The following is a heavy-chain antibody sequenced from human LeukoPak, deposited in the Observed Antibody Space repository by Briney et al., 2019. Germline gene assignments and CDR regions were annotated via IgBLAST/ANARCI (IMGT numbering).Heavy chain of an antibody. CDR3: ASGAQLRYLLY. Sequence: PSETLSLTCAVYGGSFSGYYWSWIRQPPGKGLEWIGEINHSGSTNYNPSLKSRVTISVDTSKNQFSLKLSSVTAADTAVYYCASGAQLRYLLYWGQGTLVTVPS. V-gene: IGHV4-34*01. D-gene: IGHD5-24*01. J-gene: IGHJ4*02. CDR1: GGSFSGYY. CDR2: INHSGST.